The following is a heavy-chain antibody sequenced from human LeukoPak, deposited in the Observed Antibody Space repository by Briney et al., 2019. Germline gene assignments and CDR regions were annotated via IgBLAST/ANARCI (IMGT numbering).Heavy chain of an antibody. CDR1: GFTFDDYA. V-gene: IGHV3-43*02. Sequence: GGSLRLSCAASGFTFDDYAMHWVRQAPGKGLEWVSLISGDGGSTYYADSVKGRFTISSDNSKNSLYLQMNSLRTEDTALYYCAKDNGDHPENAFDIWGQGTMVTVSS. D-gene: IGHD4-17*01. CDR2: ISGDGGST. J-gene: IGHJ3*02. CDR3: AKDNGDHPENAFDI.